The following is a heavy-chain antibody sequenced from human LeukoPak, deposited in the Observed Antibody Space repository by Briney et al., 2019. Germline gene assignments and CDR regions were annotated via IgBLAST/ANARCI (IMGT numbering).Heavy chain of an antibody. Sequence: GGSLRLSCAASGHTFSSYSMNWVRQAPGKGLEWVPYISSSSTTIYYADSVKGRFTISRDNAKNSLYLQMNSLRDEDTAVYYCARVMYSGSYYSVDYWGQGTLVTVSS. CDR1: GHTFSSYS. CDR3: ARVMYSGSYYSVDY. J-gene: IGHJ4*02. D-gene: IGHD1-26*01. V-gene: IGHV3-48*02. CDR2: ISSSSTTI.